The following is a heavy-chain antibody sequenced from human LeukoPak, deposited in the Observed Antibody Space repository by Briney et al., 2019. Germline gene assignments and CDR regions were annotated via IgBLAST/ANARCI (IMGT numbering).Heavy chain of an antibody. CDR3: ARRIAGRLINDAFDI. CDR2: INPNSGGT. CDR1: GYTFTGYY. J-gene: IGHJ3*02. V-gene: IGHV1-2*02. Sequence: ASVKVSCKASGYTFTGYYMHWVRQAPGQGLEWMGWINPNSGGTNYEKKFQGRVTMTRDTSISTAYMELSRLRSDDTAVYYCARRIAGRLINDAFDIRGQGTMVTVSS. D-gene: IGHD6-6*01.